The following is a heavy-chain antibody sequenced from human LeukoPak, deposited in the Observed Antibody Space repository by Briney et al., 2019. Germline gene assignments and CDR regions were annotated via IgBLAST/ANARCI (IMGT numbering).Heavy chain of an antibody. J-gene: IGHJ5*02. D-gene: IGHD6-19*01. CDR3: ARATLGYSSGWYDN. V-gene: IGHV3-74*01. Sequence: GGSLRLSCAASGFIFSNYAIHWVRQAPGKGLVWVSRIKSDGSSTTYADSVKGRFTISRDNAKNTLYLQMNSLRAEDTAVYYCARATLGYSSGWYDNWGQGTLVTVSS. CDR1: GFIFSNYA. CDR2: IKSDGSST.